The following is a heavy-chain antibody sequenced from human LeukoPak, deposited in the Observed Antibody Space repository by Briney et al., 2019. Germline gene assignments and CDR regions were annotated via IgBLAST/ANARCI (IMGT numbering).Heavy chain of an antibody. V-gene: IGHV4-59*01. CDR2: IYHSGST. CDR1: GGSISSYY. J-gene: IGHJ3*02. Sequence: SETLSLTCTVSGGSISSYYWSWIRQPPGKGLEWIGYIYHSGSTNYNPSLKSRVTISVDTSKNQFSLKLSSVTAADTAVYYCARGKYSAKCGSGSYYNRNGAFDIWGQGTMVTVSS. CDR3: ARGKYSAKCGSGSYYNRNGAFDI. D-gene: IGHD3-10*01.